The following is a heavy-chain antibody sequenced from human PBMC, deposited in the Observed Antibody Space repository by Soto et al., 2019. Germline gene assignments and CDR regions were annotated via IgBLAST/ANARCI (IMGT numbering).Heavy chain of an antibody. CDR1: GFTFSSYG. V-gene: IGHV3-33*01. CDR2: IWYDGSNK. Sequence: GESLKISCAASGFTFSSYGMHWVRQAPGKGLEWVAVIWYDGSNKYYADSVKGRFTISRDNSKNTLYLQMNSLRAEDTAVYYCARSGGGSGRYYFDYWGQGTLVTVSS. J-gene: IGHJ4*02. D-gene: IGHD3-10*01. CDR3: ARSGGGSGRYYFDY.